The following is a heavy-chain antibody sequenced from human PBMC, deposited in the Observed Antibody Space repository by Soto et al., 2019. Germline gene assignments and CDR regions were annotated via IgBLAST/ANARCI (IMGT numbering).Heavy chain of an antibody. V-gene: IGHV3-11*01. CDR1: GFIFSDVH. J-gene: IGHJ4*02. CDR2: ISSRGDTI. D-gene: IGHD1-20*01. Sequence: GSLRLSCAASGFIFSDVHMTWIRQAPGKGLELVAYISSRGDTIYYADSVRGRITISRDNDKDSLFLQMSSLRVEDTAVYYCVRDRRISGINRGLDYWGRGTLVTVSS. CDR3: VRDRRISGINRGLDY.